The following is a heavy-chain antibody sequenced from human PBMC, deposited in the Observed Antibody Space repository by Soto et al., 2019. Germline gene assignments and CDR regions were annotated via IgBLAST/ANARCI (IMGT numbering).Heavy chain of an antibody. CDR2: INWNSGSI. J-gene: IGHJ1*01. CDR3: VKDESINWYSGHFRH. Sequence: LILAFASTVFTFDDYAMHWVRQVPGKGLEWVSGINWNSGSIGYADSVKGRFAISRDNAKNSLHLQMNSLRAEDTAFYYCVKDESINWYSGHFRHWGQGTLVTVSS. CDR1: VFTFDDYA. V-gene: IGHV3-9*01. D-gene: IGHD6-13*01.